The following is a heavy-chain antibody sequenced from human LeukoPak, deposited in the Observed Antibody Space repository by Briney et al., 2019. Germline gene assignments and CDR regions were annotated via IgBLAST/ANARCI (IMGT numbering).Heavy chain of an antibody. V-gene: IGHV3-74*01. CDR2: INEDGSTT. J-gene: IGHJ4*02. D-gene: IGHD6-19*01. CDR1: GFTFSSYW. CDR3: AKEHEQWLVNGYDY. Sequence: GGSLRLSCATSGFTFSSYWMHWVRQVPGKGLAWVSRINEDGSTTDYADSVKGRFTISRDNAKNTLYLQMNSLRAEDTAVYYCAKEHEQWLVNGYDYWGRGTLVTVSS.